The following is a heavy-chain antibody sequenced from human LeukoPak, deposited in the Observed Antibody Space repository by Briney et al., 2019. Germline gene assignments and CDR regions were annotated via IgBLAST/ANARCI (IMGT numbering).Heavy chain of an antibody. J-gene: IGHJ5*02. CDR2: INHSGST. CDR1: GGSFSGYY. D-gene: IGHD2-2*01. Sequence: SETLSLTCAVYGGSFSGYYWSWVRQPPGKGLEWIGEINHSGSTNYNPSLKSRVTISVDTSKNQFSLKLSSVTAADTAVYYCARTRYRGYCSSTSCKRSWFDPWGQGTLVTVSS. V-gene: IGHV4-34*01. CDR3: ARTRYRGYCSSTSCKRSWFDP.